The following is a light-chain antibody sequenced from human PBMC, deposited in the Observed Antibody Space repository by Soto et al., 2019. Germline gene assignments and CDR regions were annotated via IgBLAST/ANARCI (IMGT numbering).Light chain of an antibody. Sequence: EIVLTQSPGTLSLSPGESATLSCRASQSVSSSYLAWYQQKPGQAPRLLIYGASSRATGIPHMFGGSGSATDITHTISRLKPEDFVVYYWQQYGSSPRTFGQGTKVEIK. CDR2: GAS. J-gene: IGKJ1*01. V-gene: IGKV3-20*01. CDR3: QQYGSSPRT. CDR1: QSVSSSY.